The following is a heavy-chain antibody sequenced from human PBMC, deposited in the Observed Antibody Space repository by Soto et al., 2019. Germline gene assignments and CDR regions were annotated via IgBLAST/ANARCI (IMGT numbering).Heavy chain of an antibody. CDR1: GDSISSHYW. V-gene: IGHV4-4*02. J-gene: IGHJ4*02. CDR2: IHHSGGT. Sequence: QVQLQESGPGLVKPSGTLSLTCAVSGDSISSHYWWSWVRQPPNKGLEWIAEIHHSGGTYYNPSLMSRATISVDNSKNQFSLKLISATAADTAVYYCVRNGYYSLDYWGQGTLVSVSS. D-gene: IGHD3-3*01. CDR3: VRNGYYSLDY.